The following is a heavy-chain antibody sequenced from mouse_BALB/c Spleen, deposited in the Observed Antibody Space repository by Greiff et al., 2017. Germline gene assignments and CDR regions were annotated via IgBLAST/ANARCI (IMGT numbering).Heavy chain of an antibody. D-gene: IGHD1-3*01. Sequence: EVKLVESGGGLVKPGGSLKLSCAASGFTFSDYYMYWVRQTPEKRLEWVATISDGGSYTYYPDSVKGRFTISRDNAKNNLYLQMSSLKSEDTAMYYCARWDNYVELAYWGQGTLVTVSA. CDR2: ISDGGSYT. CDR3: ARWDNYVELAY. V-gene: IGHV5-4*02. CDR1: GFTFSDYY. J-gene: IGHJ3*01.